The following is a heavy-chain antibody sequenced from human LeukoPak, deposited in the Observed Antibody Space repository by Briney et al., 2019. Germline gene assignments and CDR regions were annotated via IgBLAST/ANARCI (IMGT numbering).Heavy chain of an antibody. V-gene: IGHV4-39*07. D-gene: IGHD3-9*01. J-gene: IGHJ6*03. CDR3: ASRYFDISRRRATRGMDYRGYYMDV. CDR2: IYYSGST. Sequence: SETLSLTCTVSGGSISSSSYYWGWIRQPPGKGLEWIGSIYYSGSTYYNPSLKSRVTISVDTSKNQFSLKLSSVTAADTAVYYCASRYFDISRRRATRGMDYRGYYMDVWGKGTTVTVSS. CDR1: GGSISSSSYY.